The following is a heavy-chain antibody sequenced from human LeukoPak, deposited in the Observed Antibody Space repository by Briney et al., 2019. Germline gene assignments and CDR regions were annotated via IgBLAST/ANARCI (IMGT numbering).Heavy chain of an antibody. J-gene: IGHJ4*02. D-gene: IGHD3-22*01. CDR3: ARLPPYYYDSSGYXXXFDY. V-gene: IGHV5-51*01. Sequence: GESLKISCKGSGYSFTSYWIGWVRQMPGKGLEWMGIIYPGDSDTRYSPSFQGQVTISADKSISTAYLQWSSLKASDTAMYYCARLPPYYYDSSGYXXXFDYWGQGTLVTVSS. CDR2: IYPGDSDT. CDR1: GYSFTSYW.